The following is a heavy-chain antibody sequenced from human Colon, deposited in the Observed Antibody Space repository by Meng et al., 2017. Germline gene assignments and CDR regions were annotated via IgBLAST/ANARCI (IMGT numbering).Heavy chain of an antibody. Sequence: HVEPDESAPYPVNLSQTLSHISSVSCSSNLSGRFYWSSSPQPPKKGLEWIGYISNSGSDYYNPSLKSRVSISVDTSKNQFSMKMDTVTAADTALYYCARAGLHSYYFDFWGQGTLVTVSS. J-gene: IGHJ4*02. V-gene: IGHV4-31*02. CDR3: ARAGLHSYYFDF. CDR1: CSSNLSGRFY. CDR2: ISNSGSD. D-gene: IGHD2-21*01.